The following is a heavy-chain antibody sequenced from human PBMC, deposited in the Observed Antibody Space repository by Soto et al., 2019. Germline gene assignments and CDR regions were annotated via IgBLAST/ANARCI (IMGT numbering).Heavy chain of an antibody. CDR2: IWHNGNNK. Sequence: QVQVVESGGGVVQPGRSLRLSCVGSGFAFSNFGMHWVRQAPGKGLEWVAVIWHNGNNKDYADYAKGRFTISRDNSKNILYLEMNSLRVEDTAVCYCARDPGQDEAMDYWGQGTLVTVSS. CDR1: GFAFSNFG. CDR3: ARDPGQDEAMDY. J-gene: IGHJ4*02. V-gene: IGHV3-33*01.